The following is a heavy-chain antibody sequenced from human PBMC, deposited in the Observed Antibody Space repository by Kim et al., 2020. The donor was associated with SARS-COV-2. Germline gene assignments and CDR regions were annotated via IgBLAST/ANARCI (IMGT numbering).Heavy chain of an antibody. D-gene: IGHD6-13*01. J-gene: IGHJ4*02. CDR1: GFTFDDYA. Sequence: GGSLRLSCAASGFTFDDYAMHWVRQAPGKGLEWVSGISWNSGSIGYADSVKGRFTISRDNAKNSLYLQMNSLRAEDTALYYCAKLNGEYSSSWSPDYWGQGTLVTVSS. CDR2: ISWNSGSI. V-gene: IGHV3-9*01. CDR3: AKLNGEYSSSWSPDY.